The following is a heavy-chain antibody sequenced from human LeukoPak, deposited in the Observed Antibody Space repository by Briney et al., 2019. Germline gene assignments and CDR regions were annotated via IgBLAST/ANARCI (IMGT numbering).Heavy chain of an antibody. V-gene: IGHV1-2*02. CDR3: ARALYCSSTSCYRPVLDY. Sequence: ASVKVSFKASGYTFTGYYMHWVRQAPGQGLEWMGWINPNSGGTNYAQKFQGRVTMTRDTSISTAYMELSRLRSDDTAVYYCARALYCSSTSCYRPVLDYWGQGTLVTVSS. CDR1: GYTFTGYY. D-gene: IGHD2-2*01. CDR2: INPNSGGT. J-gene: IGHJ4*02.